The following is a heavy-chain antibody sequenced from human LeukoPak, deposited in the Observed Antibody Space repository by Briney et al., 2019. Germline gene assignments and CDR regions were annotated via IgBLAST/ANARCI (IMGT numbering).Heavy chain of an antibody. V-gene: IGHV3-30*18. J-gene: IGHJ4*02. Sequence: GGSLRLSCAASGFTFNTFGMHWVRQAPGKGLEWVAVISYDGTDKYYADSLKGRFTISRDNSKNTLYLQMNSLRAEDTAVYYCAKDAVRTPQIDHWGQGALVTVSS. D-gene: IGHD1-1*01. CDR2: ISYDGTDK. CDR3: AKDAVRTPQIDH. CDR1: GFTFNTFG.